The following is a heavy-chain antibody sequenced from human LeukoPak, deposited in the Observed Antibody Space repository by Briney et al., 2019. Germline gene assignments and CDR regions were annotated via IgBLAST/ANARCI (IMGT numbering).Heavy chain of an antibody. CDR3: VRGPGRGYDLEP. CDR2: ISTGGDI. D-gene: IGHD3-22*01. V-gene: IGHV4-4*08. CDR1: AGSICNSY. J-gene: IGHJ5*02. Sequence: SETLSLTCAVSAGSICNSYCSWARQPPGKGLQFIGYISTGGDINYNPSLRCRATISINPSNNQLSLTLTSVTTADTAVYFCVRGPGRGYDLEPWGQGSLVTVSS.